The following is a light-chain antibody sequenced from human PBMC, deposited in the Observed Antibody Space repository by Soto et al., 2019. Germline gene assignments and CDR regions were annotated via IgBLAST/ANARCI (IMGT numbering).Light chain of an antibody. J-gene: IGKJ4*01. V-gene: IGKV3-20*01. CDR1: QSVSSSY. Sequence: EIVLTQSPGTLSLSPGERATLSCRASQSVSSSYLAWYQQKPGQAPRLLIYGASSMATGIPDRFSGSGSGTDFNLTNSRLEPEDFAVYYCQQYDSSPLTFGGGTKVEIK. CDR2: GAS. CDR3: QQYDSSPLT.